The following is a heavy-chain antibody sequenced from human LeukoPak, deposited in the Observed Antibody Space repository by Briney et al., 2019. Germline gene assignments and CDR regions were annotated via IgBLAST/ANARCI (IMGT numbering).Heavy chain of an antibody. CDR3: AKGGEYVSGYSFYYYYYYMDV. CDR1: GFTFSSYE. Sequence: PGGSLRLSCAASGFTFSSYEMNWVRQAPGKGLEWVSYISSSGSTIYYADSVKGRFTISRDNSKNSLYLQMNSLRAEDTAVYYCAKGGEYVSGYSFYYYYYYMDVWGKGNKVTVSS. V-gene: IGHV3-48*03. J-gene: IGHJ6*03. D-gene: IGHD5-12*01. CDR2: ISSSGSTI.